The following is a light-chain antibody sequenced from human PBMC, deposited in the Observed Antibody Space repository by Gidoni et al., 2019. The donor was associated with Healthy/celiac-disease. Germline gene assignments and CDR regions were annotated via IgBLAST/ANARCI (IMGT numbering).Light chain of an antibody. CDR2: EVS. J-gene: IGLJ2*01. CDR1: SSDVGGYNY. Sequence: QSALTQPASVSWSPGQSITISCTGTSSDVGGYNYVSWYQQHPGKAPNLMIYEVSNRPSGVPDRFSGSKSGNTASLTISGLQAEDEADYYCSSYTSSSNVVFDGGTKLTV. CDR3: SSYTSSSNVV. V-gene: IGLV2-14*01.